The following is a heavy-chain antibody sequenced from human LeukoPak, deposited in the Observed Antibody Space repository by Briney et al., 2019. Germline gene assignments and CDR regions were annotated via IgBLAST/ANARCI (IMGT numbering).Heavy chain of an antibody. V-gene: IGHV4-59*01. J-gene: IGHJ5*02. CDR2: MYYSGST. D-gene: IGHD6-13*01. CDR1: DGSISGYY. Sequence: SETLSLTCTVSDGSISGYYWNWIRQPPGKGLEWIGYMYYSGSTNYNPSLKSRVTMSADTSRNHLSLKLSSVTAADTAVYYCARSLPVTAAGSNWFDPWGQGTLVTVSS. CDR3: ARSLPVTAAGSNWFDP.